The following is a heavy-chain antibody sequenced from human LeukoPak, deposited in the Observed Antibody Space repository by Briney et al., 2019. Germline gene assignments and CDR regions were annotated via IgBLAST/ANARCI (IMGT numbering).Heavy chain of an antibody. CDR1: GGSISSYY. CDR3: ARWSIAVAGKGFDY. Sequence: PSETLSLTCTVSGGSISSYYWSWIRQPPGKGLEWIGYIYYSGSINYNPSLKSRVTISVDTSKNQFSLKLSSVTAADTAMYYCARWSIAVAGKGFDYWGQGTLVTVSS. J-gene: IGHJ4*02. CDR2: IYYSGSI. D-gene: IGHD6-19*01. V-gene: IGHV4-59*01.